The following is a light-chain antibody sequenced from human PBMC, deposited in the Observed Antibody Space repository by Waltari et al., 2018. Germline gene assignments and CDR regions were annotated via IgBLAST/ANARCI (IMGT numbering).Light chain of an antibody. Sequence: DIVMTQSPDSLAVSLGERATINCKSSHVFLSSNNRNYLAWYQHKPGQPPKLLFYWASTRESGVPDRFSGSGSGTDFTLTISSLQAEDVAVYYCQQYLSAPFTFGQGTRLEIK. CDR1: HVFLSSNNRNY. CDR3: QQYLSAPFT. CDR2: WAS. V-gene: IGKV4-1*01. J-gene: IGKJ5*01.